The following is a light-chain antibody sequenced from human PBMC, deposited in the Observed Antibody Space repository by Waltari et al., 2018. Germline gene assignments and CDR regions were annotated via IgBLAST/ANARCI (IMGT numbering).Light chain of an antibody. CDR3: ASWDDSLNGHWV. J-gene: IGLJ3*02. CDR1: ASNIGGNL. V-gene: IGLV1-44*01. Sequence: QSVLTQPPSASGTPGQRVTISCSGSASNIGGNLVNWYQQLHGKAPKLLIYRGDQRPAGVPDRFSGSKTGTSAALAIRGRQSEDEADYFCASWDDSLNGHWVFGGGTKVTVL. CDR2: RGD.